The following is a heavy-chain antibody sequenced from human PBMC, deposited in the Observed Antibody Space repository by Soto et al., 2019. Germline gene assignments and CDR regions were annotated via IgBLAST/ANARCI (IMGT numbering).Heavy chain of an antibody. V-gene: IGHV3-53*01. CDR3: ARADYYDSSGYYCAH. CDR2: IYGGGST. Sequence: HPGGSLRLSCAASGFTVSSNYMSWVRQAPGKGLEWVSVIYGGGSTYYADSVKGRFTISRDNSKNTVYLQMNSLRAEDTAVYYCARADYYDSSGYYCAHWGQGTLVTVSS. D-gene: IGHD3-22*01. CDR1: GFTVSSNY. J-gene: IGHJ4*02.